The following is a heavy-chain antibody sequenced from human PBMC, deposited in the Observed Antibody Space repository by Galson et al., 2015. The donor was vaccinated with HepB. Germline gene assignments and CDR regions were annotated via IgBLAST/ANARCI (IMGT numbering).Heavy chain of an antibody. D-gene: IGHD1-26*01. Sequence: TLSLTCTVSGGSISSYYWSWIRQPPGKGLEWIGSIYYSGSTYYNPSLKSRVTISVDTSKNQFSLKLSSVTAADTAVYYCARRGVGAKDGMDVWGQGTTVTVSS. J-gene: IGHJ6*02. V-gene: IGHV4-59*05. CDR1: GGSISSYY. CDR3: ARRGVGAKDGMDV. CDR2: IYYSGST.